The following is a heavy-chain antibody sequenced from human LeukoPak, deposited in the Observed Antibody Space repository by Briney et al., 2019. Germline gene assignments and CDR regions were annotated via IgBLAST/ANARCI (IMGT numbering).Heavy chain of an antibody. J-gene: IGHJ4*02. D-gene: IGHD2-21*01. CDR1: GFIFSSHY. V-gene: IGHV3-72*01. CDR2: IRNKANSYIT. Sequence: GGSLRLSCAASGFIFSSHYMDWVRQAPGKGLEWVGRIRNKANSYITEYAASVKGRFTISRDDSKNSLYLQMNSLKSEDTAVYYCALMWYWGQGTPVTVSS. CDR3: ALMWY.